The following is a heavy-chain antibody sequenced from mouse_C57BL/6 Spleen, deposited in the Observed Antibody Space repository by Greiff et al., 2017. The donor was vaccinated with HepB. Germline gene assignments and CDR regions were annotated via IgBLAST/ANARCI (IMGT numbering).Heavy chain of an antibody. CDR3: ARNLYSYYHYYAMDY. V-gene: IGHV1-82*01. D-gene: IGHD2-12*01. CDR1: GYAFSSSW. CDR2: IYPGDGDT. Sequence: QVQLQQSGPELVKPGASVKISCKASGYAFSSSWMNWVKQRPGKGLEWIGRIYPGDGDTNYNGKFKGKATLTADKSSSTAYMQLSSLTSEDSAVYFCARNLYSYYHYYAMDYWGQGTSVTVSS. J-gene: IGHJ4*01.